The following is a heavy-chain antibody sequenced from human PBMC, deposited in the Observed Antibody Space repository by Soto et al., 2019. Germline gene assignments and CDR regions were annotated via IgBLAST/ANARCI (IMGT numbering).Heavy chain of an antibody. CDR1: GGSVNGYY. CDR3: ATRITVFGLLIPPFDP. Sequence: PSETLSLTCAVYGGSVNGYYWNWIRQPPGKGLEWIGEINHTGGTHYNPPLKSRVTMSVDTSKNQFSLRLSSVTAADTAIYYCATRITVFGLLIPPFDPWGQGTQVTVSS. J-gene: IGHJ5*02. V-gene: IGHV4-34*01. D-gene: IGHD3-3*01. CDR2: INHTGGT.